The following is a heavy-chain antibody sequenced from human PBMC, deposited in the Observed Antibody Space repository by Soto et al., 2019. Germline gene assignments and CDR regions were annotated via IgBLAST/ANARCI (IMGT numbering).Heavy chain of an antibody. D-gene: IGHD3-10*01. CDR1: GFSFITYG. Sequence: QEEVVESGGGVVQTGRSLRLSCVASGFSFITYGMHWVRQAPGKGLEWVAVVSSDGTRKFYADSVNGRFSISRDNANNSLYLQMNSLRVEDTAVYYCARDQGSAFDFWGQGTVVTVSS. J-gene: IGHJ3*01. V-gene: IGHV3-33*08. CDR3: ARDQGSAFDF. CDR2: VSSDGTRK.